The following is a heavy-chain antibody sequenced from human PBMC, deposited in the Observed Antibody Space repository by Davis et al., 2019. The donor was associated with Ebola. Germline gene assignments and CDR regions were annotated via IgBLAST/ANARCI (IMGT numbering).Heavy chain of an antibody. CDR3: ATFAK. J-gene: IGHJ4*02. CDR2: IIPIFGTA. Sequence: AASVKVSCKASGYTFTTYGITWVRQAPGQGLEWMGGIIPIFGTANYAQKFQGRVTITADESTSTAYMELSSLRSEDTAVYYCATFAKWGQGTLVTVS. CDR1: GYTFTTYG. D-gene: IGHD3-16*01. V-gene: IGHV1-69*13.